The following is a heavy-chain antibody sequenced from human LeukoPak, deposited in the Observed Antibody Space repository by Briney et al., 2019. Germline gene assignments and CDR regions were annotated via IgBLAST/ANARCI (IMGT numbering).Heavy chain of an antibody. D-gene: IGHD5-18*01. Sequence: GGSLRLSCAASGFSVSRNYMSWVRQAPGKGLEWVSVIYSGGSTYYADSVKGRFTISRDNSKNTLYLQMNSLRAEDTAVYYRARDLMGYADYWGQGTLVTVSS. CDR2: IYSGGST. CDR3: ARDLMGYADY. V-gene: IGHV3-66*01. CDR1: GFSVSRNY. J-gene: IGHJ4*02.